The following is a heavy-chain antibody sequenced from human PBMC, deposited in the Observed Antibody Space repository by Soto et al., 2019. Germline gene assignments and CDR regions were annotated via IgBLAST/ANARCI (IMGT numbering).Heavy chain of an antibody. J-gene: IGHJ5*02. Sequence: QVQLVQSGAEVKKPGSSVKVSCKASGGTFSNYAINWVRQAPGQGLEWMGGIIPIFGTANYAQRFQGRVTTTTEESTSTAYMERSSLRSEDTAVYDCGRDHGGDGFAPWGKGTLVTVSS. CDR1: GGTFSNYA. CDR3: GRDHGGDGFAP. D-gene: IGHD2-21*02. V-gene: IGHV1-69*01. CDR2: IIPIFGTA.